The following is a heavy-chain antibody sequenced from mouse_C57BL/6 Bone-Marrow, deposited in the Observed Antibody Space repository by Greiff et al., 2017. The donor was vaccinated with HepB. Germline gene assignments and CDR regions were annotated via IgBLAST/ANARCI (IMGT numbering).Heavy chain of an antibody. CDR3: ARTPYYYGSSYWYFDV. Sequence: EVQGVESGPELVKPGASVKISCKASGYSFTDYNMNWVKQSNGKSLEWIGVINPNYGTTSYNQKFKGKATLTVDQSSSTAYMQLNSLTSEDSAVYYCARTPYYYGSSYWYFDVWGTGTTVTVSS. V-gene: IGHV1-39*01. D-gene: IGHD1-1*01. CDR2: INPNYGTT. CDR1: GYSFTDYN. J-gene: IGHJ1*03.